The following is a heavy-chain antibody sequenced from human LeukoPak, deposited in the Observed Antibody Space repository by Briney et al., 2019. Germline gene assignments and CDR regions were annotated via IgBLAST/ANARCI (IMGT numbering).Heavy chain of an antibody. CDR1: GFTFSSCA. CDR3: AKDVLSGTYYYFDQ. J-gene: IGHJ4*02. V-gene: IGHV3-23*01. D-gene: IGHD1-26*01. CDR2: ISGSGSNT. Sequence: PGGSLRLSCAASGFTFSSCAMNWVRQAPGKGLEWVSGISGSGSNTYYADSVMGRFTISRGNSKNTLYLQMNSLRAEDTAVYYCAKDVLSGTYYYFDQWGQGTLVTVSS.